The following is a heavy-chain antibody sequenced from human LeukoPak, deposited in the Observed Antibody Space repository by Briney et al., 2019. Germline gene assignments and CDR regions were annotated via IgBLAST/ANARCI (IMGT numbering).Heavy chain of an antibody. D-gene: IGHD3-16*01. V-gene: IGHV1-2*02. CDR2: INPNSGDT. CDR3: ARDEYVLTSFDP. Sequence: ASVKVSCKASGYTFTAYYMHWVRQAPGPGLEWMGWINPNSGDTNYAQQFQGRVTMTRDTSINTAYMQLTSLRSDDAAVYYCARDEYVLTSFDPCSQGTLLTVSA. CDR1: GYTFTAYY. J-gene: IGHJ5*02.